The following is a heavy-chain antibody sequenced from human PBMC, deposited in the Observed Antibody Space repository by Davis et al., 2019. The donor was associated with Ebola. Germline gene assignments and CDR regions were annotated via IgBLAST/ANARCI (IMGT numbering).Heavy chain of an antibody. CDR2: INPNSGGT. CDR3: ARGIVYSYGSNYYGMDV. D-gene: IGHD5-18*01. J-gene: IGHJ6*02. CDR1: GYTFTGYY. V-gene: IGHV1-2*04. Sequence: AASVKVSCKASGYTFTGYYMHWVRQAPGQGLEWMGWINPNSGGTNYAQKFQGWVTMTTDTSTSTAYMELRSLRSDDTAVYYCARGIVYSYGSNYYGMDVWGQGTTVTVSS.